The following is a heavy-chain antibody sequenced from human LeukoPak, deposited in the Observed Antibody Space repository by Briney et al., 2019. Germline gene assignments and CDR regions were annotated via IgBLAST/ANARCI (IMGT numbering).Heavy chain of an antibody. CDR3: AREAEGYDFDY. V-gene: IGHV1-69*13. CDR2: IIPIFGTA. J-gene: IGHJ4*02. D-gene: IGHD1-1*01. Sequence: ASVKVSCKASGGTFISYAISWVRQAPGQGLEWMGGIIPIFGTANYAQKFQGRVTITADESTSTAYMELSSLRSEDTAVYYCAREAEGYDFDYWGQGTLVTVSS. CDR1: GGTFISYA.